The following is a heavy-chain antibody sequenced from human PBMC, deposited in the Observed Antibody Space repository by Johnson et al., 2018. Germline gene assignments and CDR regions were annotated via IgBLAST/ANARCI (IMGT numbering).Heavy chain of an antibody. CDR1: GFXFSXYD. J-gene: IGHJ3*02. CDR3: AREIYYYDSSGYYASSAFDI. Sequence: QPGGSLRLSCVXSGFXFSXYDMHWVRQAPGKGLEWVSAIGPAGDTYYPGSLKGRFTISSENAKNSLYLQVNSLRAGDTAGYYCAREIYYYDSSGYYASSAFDIWGQGTMVTVSS. CDR2: IGPAGDT. V-gene: IGHV3-13*01. D-gene: IGHD3-22*01.